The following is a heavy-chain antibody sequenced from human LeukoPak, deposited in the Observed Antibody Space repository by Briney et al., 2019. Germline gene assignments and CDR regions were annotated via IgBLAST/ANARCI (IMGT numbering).Heavy chain of an antibody. Sequence: PGGSLRLSCAASGFTFSSYGITWVRQAPGKGLEWVSAISVSGGIAYYADSVKGRFTISRDNSKNTLYLQMNSLRAEDTAVYYCAREGDGYNYLDYWGQGTLVTVSS. D-gene: IGHD5-24*01. CDR2: ISVSGGIA. V-gene: IGHV3-23*01. CDR3: AREGDGYNYLDY. J-gene: IGHJ4*02. CDR1: GFTFSSYG.